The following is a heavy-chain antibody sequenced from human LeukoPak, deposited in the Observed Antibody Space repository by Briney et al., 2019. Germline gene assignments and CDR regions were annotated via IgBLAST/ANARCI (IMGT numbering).Heavy chain of an antibody. CDR1: VFTFSGYA. J-gene: IGHJ4*02. D-gene: IGHD1-26*01. CDR2: ITSSGGST. V-gene: IGHV3-23*01. CDR3: AKVQIDGRYLCARPLVS. Sequence: GGSLRLSCAASVFTFSGYAMAGVRQAPGKGLEGVSAITSSGGSTYYTDSVKARFTIYRDNSKNTLYLRTNSLGAEDTAVYYCAKVQIDGRYLCARPLVSWGQGTLVTVSS.